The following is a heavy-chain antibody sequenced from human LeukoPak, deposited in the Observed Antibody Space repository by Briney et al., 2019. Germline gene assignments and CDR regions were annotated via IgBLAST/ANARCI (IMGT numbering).Heavy chain of an antibody. J-gene: IGHJ4*02. CDR1: GFTFSSYA. CDR3: AKDPNYDIWSGLNYFDY. Sequence: GGSLRLSCAASGFTFSSYAMSWVRQAPGKGLEWVSAISGSGGSTYYADSVKGRFTISRDNSKNTLYLQMNSLRAEDTAVYYCAKDPNYDIWSGLNYFDYWGQGTLVTVSS. V-gene: IGHV3-23*01. D-gene: IGHD3-3*01. CDR2: ISGSGGST.